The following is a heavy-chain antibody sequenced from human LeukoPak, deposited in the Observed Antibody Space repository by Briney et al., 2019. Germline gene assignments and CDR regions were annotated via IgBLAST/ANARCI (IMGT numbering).Heavy chain of an antibody. Sequence: GGSLRLPCAASGFTFSSYWMSWVRQAPGKGLEWGANIKQDGSEKYYVDSVKGRFTISRDNAKNSLYLQMNSLRAEDKAVYYCARAAYSSSWYLYFDYWGQGTLVTVSS. CDR3: ARAAYSSSWYLYFDY. CDR1: GFTFSSYW. D-gene: IGHD6-13*01. J-gene: IGHJ4*02. CDR2: IKQDGSEK. V-gene: IGHV3-7*01.